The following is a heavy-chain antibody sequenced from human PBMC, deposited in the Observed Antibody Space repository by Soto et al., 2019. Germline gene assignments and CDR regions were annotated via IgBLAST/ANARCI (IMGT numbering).Heavy chain of an antibody. CDR3: ARHGPRVYYDNSDYYYYGMDV. CDR2: IYPGDSDT. CDR1: GYGFTIYW. Sequence: LTISCKGSGYGFTIYWIGWVRQMPGKGLECMGIIYPGDSDTRYSPSFQGQVTISADKSISTAYLQWSSLKASDTAMYYCARHGPRVYYDNSDYYYYGMDVWGQGTTVTVSS. J-gene: IGHJ6*02. D-gene: IGHD3-22*01. V-gene: IGHV5-51*01.